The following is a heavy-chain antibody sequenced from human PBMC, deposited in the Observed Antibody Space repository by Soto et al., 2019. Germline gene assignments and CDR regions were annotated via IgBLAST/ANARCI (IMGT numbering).Heavy chain of an antibody. CDR2: ISGSSSII. CDR3: ARSPITTIVVAYFDY. D-gene: IGHD3-22*01. Sequence: EVQVVESGGGLVQPGGSLRLSCEASGFTFSTYSMNWVRQAPGKGLEWVSYISGSSSIIYYADSVKGRFTISRDNAKNSLYLQMNSLRDEDTAVYYCARSPITTIVVAYFDYWGQGSRVIVSS. CDR1: GFTFSTYS. V-gene: IGHV3-48*02. J-gene: IGHJ4*02.